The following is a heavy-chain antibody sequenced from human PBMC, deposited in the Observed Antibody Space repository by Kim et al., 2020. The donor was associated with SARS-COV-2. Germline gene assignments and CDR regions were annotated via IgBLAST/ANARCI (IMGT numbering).Heavy chain of an antibody. J-gene: IGHJ4*02. CDR3: ARGPISHYSDISGYLE. CDR1: GGSFRDYY. V-gene: IGHV4-34*01. D-gene: IGHD3-22*01. Sequence: SETLSLTCAVSGGSFRDYYWSWIRQPPGKGLEWIGEISHSGGVNYNPSLKSRVTLSLDTSRKEFSLRLSTVTAADAAVYFCARGPISHYSDISGYLEWGQGTLVRVSS. CDR2: ISHSGGV.